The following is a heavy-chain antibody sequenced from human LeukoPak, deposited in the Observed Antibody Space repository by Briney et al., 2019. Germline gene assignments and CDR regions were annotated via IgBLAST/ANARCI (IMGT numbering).Heavy chain of an antibody. CDR1: GFTFSSYA. CDR2: ISYDGSNK. Sequence: GGPLRLSCAASGFTFSSYAMHWVRQAPGKGLEWVAVISYDGSNKYYADSVKGRFTISRDNSKNTLCLQMNSLRAEDTAVYYCAREVAKGPIDYWGQGTLVTVSS. V-gene: IGHV3-30-3*01. D-gene: IGHD2-15*01. J-gene: IGHJ4*02. CDR3: AREVAKGPIDY.